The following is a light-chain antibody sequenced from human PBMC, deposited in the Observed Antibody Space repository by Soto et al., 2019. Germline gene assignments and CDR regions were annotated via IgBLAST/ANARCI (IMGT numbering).Light chain of an antibody. Sequence: DILLTQSPGTLYLSPGERVTLSCRASPSVGSGYLAWYQQKPGQAPRLLIYGVSNRATDIPDRFSGSGTGTDFTLTISGLQPEDSAVDYCQQYANALPEPTFGGVTSLEIK. V-gene: IGKV3-20*01. CDR2: GVS. CDR1: PSVGSGY. CDR3: QQYANALPEPT. J-gene: IGKJ4*02.